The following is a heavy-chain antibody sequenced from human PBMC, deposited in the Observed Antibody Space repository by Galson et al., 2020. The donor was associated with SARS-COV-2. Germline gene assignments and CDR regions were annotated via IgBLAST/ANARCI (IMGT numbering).Heavy chain of an antibody. Sequence: PSLKSRVTISVDTSKNQFSLKLSSVTAADTAVYYCARDRSLWFGELNYYGMDVWGQGTTVTVSS. CDR3: ARDRSLWFGELNYYGMDV. D-gene: IGHD3-10*01. J-gene: IGHJ6*02. V-gene: IGHV4-31*02.